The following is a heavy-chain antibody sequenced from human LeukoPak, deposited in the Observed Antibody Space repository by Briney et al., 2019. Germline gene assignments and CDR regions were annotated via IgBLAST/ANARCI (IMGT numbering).Heavy chain of an antibody. CDR1: GYSISSGYY. CDR3: ARELVTMVRGPLDY. D-gene: IGHD3-10*01. Sequence: SETLSLTCTVSGYSISSGYYWGWIQQPPGKGLEWIGSIYHSGSTYYNPSLKSRVTISVDTSKNQFSLKLSSVTAADTAVYYCARELVTMVRGPLDYWGQGTLVAVS. CDR2: IYHSGST. V-gene: IGHV4-38-2*02. J-gene: IGHJ4*02.